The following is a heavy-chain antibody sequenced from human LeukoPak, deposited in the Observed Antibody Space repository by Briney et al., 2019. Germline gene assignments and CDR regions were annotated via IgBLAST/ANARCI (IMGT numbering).Heavy chain of an antibody. V-gene: IGHV4-34*01. CDR3: ASLNDYNYYYGMDV. CDR1: GGSFSGYY. Sequence: SETLSLTCAVYGGSFSGYYWSWIRQPPGKGLEWIGEINHSGSTNYNPSLKSRVTISVDTSKNQSSLKLSSVTAADTAVYYCASLNDYNYYYGMDVWGQGTTVTVSS. J-gene: IGHJ6*02. CDR2: INHSGST.